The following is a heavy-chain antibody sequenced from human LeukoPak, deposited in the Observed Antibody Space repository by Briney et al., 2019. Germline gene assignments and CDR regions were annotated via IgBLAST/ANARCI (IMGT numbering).Heavy chain of an antibody. CDR1: GYTLTELS. D-gene: IGHD1-26*01. CDR3: ATLLYSGSSDAFDI. V-gene: IGHV1-24*01. Sequence: ASVKVSCKVSGYTLTELSMHWVRQAPGKGLEWMGGFDPEDGETIYAQKFQGRVTMTEDTSTDTAYMELSSLRSEDTAVYYCATLLYSGSSDAFDIWGQGTMVTVSS. J-gene: IGHJ3*02. CDR2: FDPEDGET.